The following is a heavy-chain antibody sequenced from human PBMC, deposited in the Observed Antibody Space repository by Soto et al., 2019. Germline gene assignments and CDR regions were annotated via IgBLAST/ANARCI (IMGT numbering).Heavy chain of an antibody. Sequence: GASVNISCKASGNSFTGYDMHWLRQAPGQGLELMGWINPKSGGTSYAQRFQGRVTMTRDTSISTVYLELRRLRSDDTAMYYCASDVADNDYFDSWGQGSLVTLAS. CDR2: INPKSGGT. D-gene: IGHD6-19*01. CDR3: ASDVADNDYFDS. CDR1: GNSFTGYD. V-gene: IGHV1-2*02. J-gene: IGHJ4*02.